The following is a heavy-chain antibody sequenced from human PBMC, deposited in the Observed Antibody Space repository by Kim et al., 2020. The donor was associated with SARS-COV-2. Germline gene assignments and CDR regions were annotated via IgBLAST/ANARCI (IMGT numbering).Heavy chain of an antibody. CDR3: TRHEDFAARAGSGSYYYYYYGMDV. CDR1: GFTFSGSA. V-gene: IGHV3-73*01. J-gene: IGHJ6*02. D-gene: IGHD3-10*01. CDR2: IRSKANSYAT. Sequence: GGSLRLSCAASGFTFSGSAMHWVRQASGKGLEWVGRIRSKANSYATAYAASVKGRFTISRDDSKNTAYLQMNSLKTEDTAVYYCTRHEDFAARAGSGSYYYYYYGMDVWGQGTTVTVSS.